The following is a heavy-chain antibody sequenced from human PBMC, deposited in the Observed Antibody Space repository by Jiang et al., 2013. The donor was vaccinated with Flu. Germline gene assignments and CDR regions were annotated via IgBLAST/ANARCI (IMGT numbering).Heavy chain of an antibody. CDR2: IDWDDDE. V-gene: IGHV2-70*01. D-gene: IGHD1-26*01. CDR3: ARTVVGATDAFDI. J-gene: IGHJ3*02. Sequence: KPTQTLTLTCTVSGFSLSNARMGVSWIRQPPGKALEWLALIDWDDDEYYSTSLKTRLTISKDTSKNQVVLTMTNMDPVDTATYYCARTVVGATDAFDIWGQGTMVTVSS. CDR1: GFSLSNARMG.